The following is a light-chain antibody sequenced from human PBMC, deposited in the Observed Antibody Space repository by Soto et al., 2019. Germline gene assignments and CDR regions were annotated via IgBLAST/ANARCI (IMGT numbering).Light chain of an antibody. CDR2: GAS. CDR1: QSVRSN. J-gene: IGKJ5*01. Sequence: EIVLTQSPVTLSSSPGERATLSCRASQSVRSNLAWYQQRPGQSPRLLISGASTRAADFPARFSGSGSGTEFTLTISSLQSEDFAVYYCQQYNNWPPITFGQGTRLEIK. V-gene: IGKV3-15*01. CDR3: QQYNNWPPIT.